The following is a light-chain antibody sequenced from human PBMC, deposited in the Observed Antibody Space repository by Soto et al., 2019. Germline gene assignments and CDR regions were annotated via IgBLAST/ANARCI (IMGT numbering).Light chain of an antibody. J-gene: IGKJ2*01. Sequence: ETVLAQSPGTLSLSPGERATLSCRASHNITNNYLAWYQQKPGQAPRLLIYDTSSRAIGIPDKFSGSGSGTDFTLTISRLEPEDFAVYYCHHHYGSLRGFAFGQGTKLEIK. CDR3: HHHYGSLRGFA. V-gene: IGKV3-20*01. CDR2: DTS. CDR1: HNITNNY.